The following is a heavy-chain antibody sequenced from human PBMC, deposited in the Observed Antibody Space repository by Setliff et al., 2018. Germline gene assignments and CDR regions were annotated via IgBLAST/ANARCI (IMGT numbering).Heavy chain of an antibody. CDR3: ARDPLGEIAVAGHDAFDI. Sequence: SETLSLTCTVSGGSISSGSYYWSWIRQPAGKGLEWIGRIYTSGSTNYNPSLKSRVTISVDTSKNQFSLKLSSVTAADTAVYYCARDPLGEIAVAGHDAFDIWGQGTMVTVSS. J-gene: IGHJ3*02. CDR2: IYTSGST. CDR1: GGSISSGSYY. V-gene: IGHV4-61*02. D-gene: IGHD6-19*01.